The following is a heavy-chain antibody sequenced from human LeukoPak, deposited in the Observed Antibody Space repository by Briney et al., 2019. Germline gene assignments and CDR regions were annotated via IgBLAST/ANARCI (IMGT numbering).Heavy chain of an antibody. CDR1: GGSFSGYY. D-gene: IGHD2-8*01. CDR2: INHSGST. CDR3: ARIMADQNAFDM. V-gene: IGHV4-34*01. Sequence: SETLSLTCAVCGGSFSGYYWSWIRQPPGKGLEWIGEINHSGSTNYNSSLKSRVTISVDTSKNQVSLKVSSVTAADTAMFYCARIMADQNAFDMWGQGTMVTVSS. J-gene: IGHJ3*02.